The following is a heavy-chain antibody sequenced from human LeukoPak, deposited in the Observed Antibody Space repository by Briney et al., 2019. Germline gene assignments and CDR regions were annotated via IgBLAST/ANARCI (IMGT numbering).Heavy chain of an antibody. J-gene: IGHJ4*02. CDR3: AMDSYGPDDY. CDR2: INKDGSEK. D-gene: IGHD3-16*01. CDR1: GFTFRTYW. V-gene: IGHV3-7*04. Sequence: GGSLRLSCAASGFTFRTYWMSWFRQARGKGLEWVAHINKDGSEKNYVDSVKGRFTISRDNTDNSVYLQMNSLRAEDMAVYYCAMDSYGPDDYWGQGTLVTVSS.